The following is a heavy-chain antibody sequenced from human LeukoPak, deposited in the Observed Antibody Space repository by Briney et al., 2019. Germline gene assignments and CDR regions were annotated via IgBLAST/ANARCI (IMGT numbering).Heavy chain of an antibody. CDR3: ARSIAVSGTNFDY. Sequence: GGSLRLSCAASGFILSSYNMNWLRQAPGQGLEWVSSITGSGYYMYSADSLKGRFTISRDNANNSLYLQMNSLGADDTVVYYCARSIAVSGTNFDYWGQGTLVTVSS. CDR1: GFILSSYN. D-gene: IGHD6-19*01. J-gene: IGHJ4*02. V-gene: IGHV3-21*01. CDR2: ITGSGYYM.